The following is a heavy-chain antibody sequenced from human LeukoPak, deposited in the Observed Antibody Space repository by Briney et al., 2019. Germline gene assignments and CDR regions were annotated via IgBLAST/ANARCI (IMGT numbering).Heavy chain of an antibody. CDR2: INWNGGST. Sequence: GGSLRLSCAASGFTFYDYGMSWVRHAPGKGLEWVSGINWNGGSTVYADSLKGRFTISRDNAKNSLSLQMNSLRAEDTALYYCARIIMDYGGNWRAFDIWGQGTMVTVSS. CDR1: GFTFYDYG. J-gene: IGHJ3*02. V-gene: IGHV3-20*04. CDR3: ARIIMDYGGNWRAFDI. D-gene: IGHD4-23*01.